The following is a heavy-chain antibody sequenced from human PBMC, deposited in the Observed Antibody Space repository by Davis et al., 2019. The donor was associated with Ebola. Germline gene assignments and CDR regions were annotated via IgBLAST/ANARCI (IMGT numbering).Heavy chain of an antibody. CDR3: AGGYQLLYRVYYYYGMDV. CDR2: ISAYNGNT. V-gene: IGHV1-18*01. D-gene: IGHD2-2*02. Sequence: ASVKVSCKASGYTFTSYGISWVRQAPGQGLEWMGWISAYNGNTNYAQKLQGRVTMTTDTSTSTAYMELRSLRAEDTAVYYCAGGYQLLYRVYYYYGMDVWGQGTTVTVSS. CDR1: GYTFTSYG. J-gene: IGHJ6*02.